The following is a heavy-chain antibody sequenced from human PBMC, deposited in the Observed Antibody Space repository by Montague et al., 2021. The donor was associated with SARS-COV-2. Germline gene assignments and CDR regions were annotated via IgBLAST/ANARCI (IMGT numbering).Heavy chain of an antibody. CDR3: ARGEVAGPFDH. D-gene: IGHD6-19*01. CDR1: GYSISNYY. Sequence: ETLSLICSVSGYSISNYYWSWIRQPPGKGLEWLGYIFSSGTATYNASLRSRLTISVDTSTNQFSLQVTSVTTADTATYYCARGEVAGPFDHWGRGTLVTVSS. CDR2: IFSSGTA. J-gene: IGHJ4*02. V-gene: IGHV4-59*01.